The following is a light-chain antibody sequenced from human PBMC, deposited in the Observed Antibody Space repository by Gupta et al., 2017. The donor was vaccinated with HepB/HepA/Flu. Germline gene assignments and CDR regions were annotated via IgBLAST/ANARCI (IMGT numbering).Light chain of an antibody. J-gene: IGKJ1*01. CDR1: QSIRSN. CDR3: QQYANWFVWT. Sequence: EIVTEQSPATLSVSPGERATLSCRTSQSIRSNLAWYQQKPGQAARLLIYGATTKAPVIPARFSGSGSGTEFTLTISRPQSEDFAVYFCQQYANWFVWTFGQGAKVEIK. V-gene: IGKV3-15*01. CDR2: GAT.